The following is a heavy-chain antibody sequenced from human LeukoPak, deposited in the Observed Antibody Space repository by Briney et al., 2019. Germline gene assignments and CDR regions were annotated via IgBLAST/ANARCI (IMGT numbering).Heavy chain of an antibody. Sequence: GGSLRLSCAASGFTFSTHAMSWVRQAPGKGLEWISAISGSGGSTYYADSVKGRFTISRDNSKNTLYLQMNSLRAKDTAIYYCARDSPTFDIWGQGTMVTVSS. CDR1: GFTFSTHA. V-gene: IGHV3-23*01. CDR2: ISGSGGST. J-gene: IGHJ3*02. CDR3: ARDSPTFDI.